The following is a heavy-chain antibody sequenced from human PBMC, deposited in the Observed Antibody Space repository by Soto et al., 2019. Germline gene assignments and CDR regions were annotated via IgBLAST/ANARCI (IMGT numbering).Heavy chain of an antibody. V-gene: IGHV1-2*04. CDR3: AVAIRGDAFDV. Sequence: QVQLVQSGAEVKKPGASVKVSCKASGYTFTGYYIHWVRQAPGQGLEWMGWSNPKNGGTNYAQKFQDWDTMTRDTSISAADMELGRLRSDDTAVYYCAVAIRGDAFDVWGQGTMVTVSS. CDR2: SNPKNGGT. J-gene: IGHJ3*01. D-gene: IGHD3-9*01. CDR1: GYTFTGYY.